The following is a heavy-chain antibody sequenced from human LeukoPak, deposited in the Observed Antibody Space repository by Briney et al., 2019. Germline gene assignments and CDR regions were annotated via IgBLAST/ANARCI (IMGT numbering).Heavy chain of an antibody. J-gene: IGHJ4*02. Sequence: NPGGSLRLSCAASGFTVSSNYWSWIRQPPGKGLEWIGEINHSGSTNYNPSLKSRVTISVDTSKNQFSLKLSSVTAADTAVYYCARGLSSWGQGTLVTVSS. D-gene: IGHD2-2*01. CDR1: GFTVSSNY. V-gene: IGHV4-34*01. CDR3: ARGLSS. CDR2: INHSGST.